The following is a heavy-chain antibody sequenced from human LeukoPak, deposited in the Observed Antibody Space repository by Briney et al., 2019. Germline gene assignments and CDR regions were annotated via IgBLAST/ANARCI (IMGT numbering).Heavy chain of an antibody. CDR3: ARDGDYYGSGIPFDF. J-gene: IGHJ4*02. Sequence: PSEALSLTCAVSGGSFSGYYWSWIRQPPGEGLEWIGGINRSGSTKYNPSLKSRVTMSVDMSKNHFSLKLNSVTAADTAVYYCARDGDYYGSGIPFDFWGQGTLVTVSS. CDR1: GGSFSGYY. D-gene: IGHD3-10*01. V-gene: IGHV4-34*01. CDR2: INRSGST.